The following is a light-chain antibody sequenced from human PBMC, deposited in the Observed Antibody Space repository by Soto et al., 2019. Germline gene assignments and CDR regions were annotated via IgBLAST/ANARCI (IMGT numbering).Light chain of an antibody. Sequence: IVLTQSPATLSVSPGERTTLSFRAIQSVSSNLAWHQQSPGQAPRLLIYGASTRATGVPARFSGSGSGTDFTLTISRLEPEDFAVYYCQQYGSSGTFGQGTKVDIK. CDR1: QSVSSN. CDR3: QQYGSSGT. J-gene: IGKJ1*01. CDR2: GAS. V-gene: IGKV3-20*01.